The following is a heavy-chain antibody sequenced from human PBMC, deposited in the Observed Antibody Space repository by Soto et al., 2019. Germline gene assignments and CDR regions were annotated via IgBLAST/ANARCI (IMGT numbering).Heavy chain of an antibody. CDR1: DNTFIRYG. CDR3: ARGGGWVRDLSPKPCYFDY. Sequence: QVQLVQSGGEVKKPGASVRVSCKAPDNTFIRYGISWVRQAPGQGLEWMGWISPNNGNINYAQKFQGRGTMNTEKSTSHTYRELRSLRSDDTAVYYCARGGGWVRDLSPKPCYFDYWGQGTLVAVSS. D-gene: IGHD3-16*01. J-gene: IGHJ4*02. CDR2: ISPNNGNI. V-gene: IGHV1-18*01.